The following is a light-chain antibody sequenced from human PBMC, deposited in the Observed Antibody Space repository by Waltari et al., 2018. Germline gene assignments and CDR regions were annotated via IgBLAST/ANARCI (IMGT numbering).Light chain of an antibody. J-gene: IGKJ1*01. V-gene: IGKV3-20*01. CDR3: QQYGSSPPT. CDR1: QSVTSSY. Sequence: ELVLTQSPGTLSLSPGERVTLSCRASQSVTSSYLAWYQQKPGQAPRLLSYSASNRATGIPDRFSGSGSGTDFTLTISRLEPEDFAVYCCQQYGSSPPTFGQGTKVEIK. CDR2: SAS.